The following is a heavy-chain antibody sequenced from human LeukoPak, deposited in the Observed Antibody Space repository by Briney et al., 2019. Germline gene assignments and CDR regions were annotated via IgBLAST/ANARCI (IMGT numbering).Heavy chain of an antibody. CDR3: VRGGYRGFDYEY. D-gene: IGHD5-12*01. J-gene: IGHJ4*02. CDR2: ISPDSNYK. CDR1: GFTFSTYS. Sequence: GESLRLSCAASGFTFSTYSMNWLRLAPGEGLEWVSSISPDSNYKYYVDSVKGRFTISRDNAKSSLYLQMNSLRAEDTAVYYCVRGGYRGFDYEYWGQGTLVTVSS. V-gene: IGHV3-21*01.